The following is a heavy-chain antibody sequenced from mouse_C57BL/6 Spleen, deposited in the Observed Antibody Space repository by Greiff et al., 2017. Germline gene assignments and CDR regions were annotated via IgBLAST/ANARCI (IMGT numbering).Heavy chain of an antibody. CDR3: ARDIDYSYAMDY. J-gene: IGHJ4*01. V-gene: IGHV7-1*01. CDR2: SSNKANDYTT. D-gene: IGHD1-1*01. CDR1: GFTFSDFY. Sequence: EVKLVESGGGLVQSGRSLRLSCATSGFTFSDFYMAWVRQAPGKGLEWIAASSNKANDYTTEYSASVKGRFIVSRDTSQSILYLQMHALRAGDTAIYYCARDIDYSYAMDYWGQGTSVTVSS.